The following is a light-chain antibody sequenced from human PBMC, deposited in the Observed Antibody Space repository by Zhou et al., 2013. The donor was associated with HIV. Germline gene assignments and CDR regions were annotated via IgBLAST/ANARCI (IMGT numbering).Light chain of an antibody. V-gene: IGKV3-15*01. CDR1: QTIDSS. CDR2: LAS. J-gene: IGKJ5*01. CDR3: QQYKXWPLT. Sequence: EVVMTQSPATLSASPGESVTLSCRASQTIDSSLAWYHQHPGQAPRLLIFLASTRPSGVPDRVRGSGSGTEFTLSITNVRSEDVGVYYXQQYKXWPLTFGQGTRL.